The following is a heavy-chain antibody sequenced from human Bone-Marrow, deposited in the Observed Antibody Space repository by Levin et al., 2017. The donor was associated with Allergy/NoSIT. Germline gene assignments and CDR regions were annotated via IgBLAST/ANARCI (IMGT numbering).Heavy chain of an antibody. V-gene: IGHV3-53*01. Sequence: GESLKISCAASGFTVSSNYMSWVRQAPGKGLEWVSVIYSGGSTYYADSVKGRFTISRDNSKNTLYLQLNSLRAEDTAVYYCARENYGGGYWGQGTLDTVAS. CDR1: GFTVSSNY. D-gene: IGHD1-7*01. J-gene: IGHJ4*02. CDR2: IYSGGST. CDR3: ARENYGGGY.